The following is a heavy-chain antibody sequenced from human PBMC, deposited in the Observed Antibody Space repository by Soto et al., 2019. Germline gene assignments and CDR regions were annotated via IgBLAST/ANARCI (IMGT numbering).Heavy chain of an antibody. CDR2: INPNSGAT. CDR3: ARDAVSTIGDFDY. CDR1: GYTFTGYY. V-gene: IGHV1-2*02. J-gene: IGHJ4*02. Sequence: ASVKVSCKASGYTFTGYYIHWVRQAPGQGLEWMGWINPNSGATNQAQKFQGRVTMARDTSISTAYMELSRLTSDDTAVYYCARDAVSTIGDFDYWGQGALVTVSS. D-gene: IGHD5-12*01.